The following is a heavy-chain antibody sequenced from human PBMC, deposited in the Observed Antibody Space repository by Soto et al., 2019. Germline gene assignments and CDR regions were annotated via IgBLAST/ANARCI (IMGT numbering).Heavy chain of an antibody. J-gene: IGHJ4*02. V-gene: IGHV3-64D*08. Sequence: GGSLRLSCSASGFTFSSYAMHWVRQAPGKGLEYVSAISSNGGSTYYADSVKGRFTISRDNSKNTRYLQMSSLRAEDTAVYYCVKDKQQWLVPYYFDYWGQGTLVTVSS. CDR1: GFTFSSYA. D-gene: IGHD6-19*01. CDR2: ISSNGGST. CDR3: VKDKQQWLVPYYFDY.